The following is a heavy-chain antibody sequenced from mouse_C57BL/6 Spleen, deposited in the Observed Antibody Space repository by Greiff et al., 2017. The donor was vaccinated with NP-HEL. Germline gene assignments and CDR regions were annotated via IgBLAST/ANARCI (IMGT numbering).Heavy chain of an antibody. V-gene: IGHV14-4*01. CDR3: TTLDYDSRNWFAY. CDR2: IDPENGDT. D-gene: IGHD2-4*01. CDR1: GFNIKDDY. Sequence: EVQLQQSGAELVRPGASVKLSCTASGFNIKDDYMPWVKQRPEQGLEWIGWIDPENGDTEYASKFQGKATITADTSSNTAYLQLSSLTSEDTAVYYCTTLDYDSRNWFAYWGQGTLVTVSA. J-gene: IGHJ3*01.